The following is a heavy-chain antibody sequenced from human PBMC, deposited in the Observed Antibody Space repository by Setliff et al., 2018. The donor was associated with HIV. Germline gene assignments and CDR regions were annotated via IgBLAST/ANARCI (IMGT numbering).Heavy chain of an antibody. D-gene: IGHD3-16*01. CDR2: ISTDNGNT. J-gene: IGHJ6*03. CDR3: ARGGDYMDV. Sequence: ASVKVSCKASGYTLTSKGISWVRQAPGQGLEWMGWISTDNGNTNYAQKFKGRVTMTTGTSTSRAYMERRSLRSDDTAVYYCARGGDYMDVWGKGTTVTVSS. CDR1: GYTLTSKG. V-gene: IGHV1-18*01.